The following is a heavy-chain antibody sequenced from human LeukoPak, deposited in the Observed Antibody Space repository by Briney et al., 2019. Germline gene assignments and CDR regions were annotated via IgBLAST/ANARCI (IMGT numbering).Heavy chain of an antibody. CDR1: GYTFTGYY. CDR3: ATQYGDYVYYFDY. Sequence: ASVKVSCKASGYTFTGYYLHWVRQAPGQGLEWMGWINPNSGGTNYAQKFQGRVTITRDTSISTGYMELTRLRSDDTAVYYCATQYGDYVYYFDYWGQGTLVTVSS. V-gene: IGHV1-2*02. D-gene: IGHD4-17*01. J-gene: IGHJ4*02. CDR2: INPNSGGT.